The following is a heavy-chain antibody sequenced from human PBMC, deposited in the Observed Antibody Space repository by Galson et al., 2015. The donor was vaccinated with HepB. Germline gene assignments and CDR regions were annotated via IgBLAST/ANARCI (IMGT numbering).Heavy chain of an antibody. CDR1: GFTFSNAW. CDR2: IKSKTDGGTT. V-gene: IGHV3-15*01. CDR3: TTEGYYGSGSYYNQHPGYY. D-gene: IGHD3-10*01. Sequence: SLRLSCAASGFTFSNAWMSWVRQAPGKGLEWVGRIKSKTDGGTTDYAAPVKGRFTISRDDSKDTLYLQMNSLKTEDTAVYYCTTEGYYGSGSYYNQHPGYYWGQGTLVTVSS. J-gene: IGHJ4*02.